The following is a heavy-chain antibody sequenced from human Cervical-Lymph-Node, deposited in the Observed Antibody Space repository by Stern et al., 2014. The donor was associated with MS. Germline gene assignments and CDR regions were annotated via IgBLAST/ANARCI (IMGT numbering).Heavy chain of an antibody. Sequence: EEQLVESGAEMKKPGGSLKISCKTSGYNFINYWIAWVRQVPGKGLEWIGMIYPGDSDIRHSPSFQGHVTISVDKSNTTAYLQWNSLKASDSAVYYCARWSVACDYWGQGALITVSS. V-gene: IGHV5-51*03. CDR3: ARWSVACDY. CDR2: IYPGDSDI. J-gene: IGHJ4*02. D-gene: IGHD2-21*01. CDR1: GYNFINYW.